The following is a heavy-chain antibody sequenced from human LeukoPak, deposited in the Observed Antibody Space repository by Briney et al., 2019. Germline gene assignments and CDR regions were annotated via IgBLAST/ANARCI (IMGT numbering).Heavy chain of an antibody. D-gene: IGHD3-10*01. CDR1: GGSISSFY. J-gene: IGHJ5*02. Sequence: SETLSLTCTVSGGSISSFYWSWIRQPPGKGLEWIGYIYYSGSTNYNPSLKSRVTISVDTSKNQFSLKLSSVTAADTAVYYCARVHLWFGELSQIDPWGQGTLVTVSS. V-gene: IGHV4-59*01. CDR2: IYYSGST. CDR3: ARVHLWFGELSQIDP.